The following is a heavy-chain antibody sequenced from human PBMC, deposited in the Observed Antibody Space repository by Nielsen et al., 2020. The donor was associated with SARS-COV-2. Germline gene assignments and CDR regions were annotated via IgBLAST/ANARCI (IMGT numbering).Heavy chain of an antibody. D-gene: IGHD4-11*01. CDR1: GDSISSSSYY. CDR2: ISYSGST. J-gene: IGHJ4*02. Sequence: SETLSLTCIVSGDSISSSSYYWGWIRQPPGKGPEWIGNISYSGSTYYNPSLKSRVTISVDTSKNQFSLKLSSVTAADTAIYYCARTHDYSNYDYWGQGTLVTVSS. V-gene: IGHV4-39*01. CDR3: ARTHDYSNYDY.